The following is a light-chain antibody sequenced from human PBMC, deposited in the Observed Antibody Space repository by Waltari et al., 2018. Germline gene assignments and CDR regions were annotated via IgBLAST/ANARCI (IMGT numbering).Light chain of an antibody. J-gene: IGLJ2*01. CDR1: SSNLGNNY. V-gene: IGLV1-47*01. CDR2: QDT. CDR3: SSWDDSLNGVV. Sequence: QSVLTQPPSASGTPGQRVSVSCSGRSSNLGNNYVYWYQVLPGTAPKLVIYQDTKRPSWVPDRFTASKSGASASLAISGLRSGDEADYFCSSWDDSLNGVVFGGGTTVTVL.